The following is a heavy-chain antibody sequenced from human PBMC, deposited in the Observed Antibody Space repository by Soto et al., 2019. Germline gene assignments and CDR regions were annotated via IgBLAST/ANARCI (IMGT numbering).Heavy chain of an antibody. D-gene: IGHD2-21*02. Sequence: ASVKVSCKASGYTFSDFYISWVRQAPGQGLEWMGWINPNSGDTNYAQKFKGWVTMTRDTSINTAYMELTRLGPDDTAMYFCATAGRRSCSDDCYLDYWRQGSPVTVS. CDR2: INPNSGDT. CDR1: GYTFSDFY. CDR3: ATAGRRSCSDDCYLDY. V-gene: IGHV1-2*04. J-gene: IGHJ4*02.